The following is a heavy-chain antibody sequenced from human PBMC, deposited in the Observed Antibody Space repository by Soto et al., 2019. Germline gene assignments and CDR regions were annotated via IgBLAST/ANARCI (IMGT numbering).Heavy chain of an antibody. J-gene: IGHJ3*01. CDR3: ARGERGAFDL. V-gene: IGHV3-74*03. Sequence: EVQLVESGGGLVQPGESLRLSCAASGFTFSYYWMHWVRQAPGKGLVWVSRIHSDGSSTTCADSVKDRFTISRDNARNTLYLQMNSLRAEDTAVYYCARGERGAFDLWGQGTVLTVSS. CDR2: IHSDGSST. D-gene: IGHD1-26*01. CDR1: GFTFSYYW.